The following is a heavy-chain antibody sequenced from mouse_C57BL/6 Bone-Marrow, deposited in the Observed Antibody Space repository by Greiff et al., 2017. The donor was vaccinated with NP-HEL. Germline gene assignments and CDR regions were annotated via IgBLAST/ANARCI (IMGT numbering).Heavy chain of an antibody. CDR2: INPSTGGT. CDR3: ARNPYYYGFAY. J-gene: IGHJ3*01. CDR1: GYSFTGYY. Sequence: EVQLQQSGPELVKPGASVKISCKASGYSFTGYYMNWVKQSPEKSLEWIGEINPSTGGTTYNQKFKAKATLTVDKSSSTAYMQLKSLTSEDSAVYYCARNPYYYGFAYWGQGTLVTVSA. V-gene: IGHV1-42*01. D-gene: IGHD1-1*01.